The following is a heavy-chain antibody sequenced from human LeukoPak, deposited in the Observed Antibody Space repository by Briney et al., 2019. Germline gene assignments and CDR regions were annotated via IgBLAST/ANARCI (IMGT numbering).Heavy chain of an antibody. D-gene: IGHD2-2*01. J-gene: IGHJ4*02. V-gene: IGHV3-23*01. CDR1: GFTFNSYA. Sequence: GGSLRLSCAASGFTFNSYAMNWVRQAPGKRLEWVASIIDNGVNIYHADSVKGRFTISRDNTMNTVFLQMNSLRAEDTAVYHCAKGTLRECTGTRCYPFDYWGQGALVTVSS. CDR2: IIDNGVNI. CDR3: AKGTLRECTGTRCYPFDY.